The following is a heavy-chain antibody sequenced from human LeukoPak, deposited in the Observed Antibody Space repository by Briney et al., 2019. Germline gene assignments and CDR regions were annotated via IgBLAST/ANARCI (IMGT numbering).Heavy chain of an antibody. CDR2: IYPGDSDT. D-gene: IGHD1-26*01. J-gene: IGHJ4*02. CDR3: ARHDSGSYYGGDY. V-gene: IGHV5-51*01. CDR1: GYSFTSYW. Sequence: GESLKISCKGSGYSFTSYWIGWVRQMPGKGLEWMGIIYPGDSDTRYSPSFQGQVTISVDKSINTAYLQWSRLKASDTAMYFCARHDSGSYYGGDYWGQGTLVTVSS.